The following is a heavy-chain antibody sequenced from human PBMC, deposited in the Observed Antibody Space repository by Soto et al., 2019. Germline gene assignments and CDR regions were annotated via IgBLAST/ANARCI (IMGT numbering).Heavy chain of an antibody. J-gene: IGHJ6*02. V-gene: IGHV1-69*02. CDR1: GGTFSSYT. Sequence: QVQLVQSGAEVKKPGSSVKVSCKASGGTFSSYTISWVRQAPGQGLEWMGRIIPIIGIANYAQKFQGRVTITADKSTSTAYMELSSLRSEDTAVYYCEAVAGYYYGMDVWGQGTTVTVSS. D-gene: IGHD6-19*01. CDR3: EAVAGYYYGMDV. CDR2: IIPIIGIA.